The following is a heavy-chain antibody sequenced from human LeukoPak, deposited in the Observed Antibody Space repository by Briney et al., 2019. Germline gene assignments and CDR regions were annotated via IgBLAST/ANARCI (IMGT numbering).Heavy chain of an antibody. CDR2: IYYNGST. J-gene: IGHJ4*02. V-gene: IGHV4-59*01. CDR3: ARAGVLYYDGSGYSTRFDY. CDR1: GGSISSYY. Sequence: NPSQTLSLTCPVSGGSISSYYWSWIRQPPGKGLEWIGYIYYNGSTNYTPSLKSRVTISLDTSNNQFSLKLRSVTAADTAMYYCARAGVLYYDGSGYSTRFDYWGQGTLVTVSS. D-gene: IGHD3-22*01.